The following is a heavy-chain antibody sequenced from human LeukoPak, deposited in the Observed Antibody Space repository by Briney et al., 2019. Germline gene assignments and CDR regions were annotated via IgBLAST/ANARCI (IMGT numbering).Heavy chain of an antibody. D-gene: IGHD3-9*01. CDR1: GYTFTSYG. CDR2: ISAYNGNT. CDR3: ARDLRLTYYDILTGYPFDY. J-gene: IGHJ4*02. Sequence: GASVTVSCKASGYTFTSYGISWVRQAPGQGLEWMGWISAYNGNTNYAQKLQGRATMTTDTSTSTAYMELRSLRSDDTAVYYCARDLRLTYYDILTGYPFDYWGQGTLVTVSS. V-gene: IGHV1-18*01.